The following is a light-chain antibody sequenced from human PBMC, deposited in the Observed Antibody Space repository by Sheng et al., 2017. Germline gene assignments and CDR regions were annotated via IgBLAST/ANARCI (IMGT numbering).Light chain of an antibody. V-gene: IGKV3-11*01. CDR3: QQRSNWPLT. Sequence: EIVLTQFPATLSLSPGQRATLSCRASQSVSRYLAWYQQKPGQSPRLLIYDGSNRAGGVPARFSGSGFGTDFTLTISSLEPEDFAVYYCQQRSNWPLTFGGGTKVEIK. CDR2: DGS. J-gene: IGKJ4*01. CDR1: QSVSRY.